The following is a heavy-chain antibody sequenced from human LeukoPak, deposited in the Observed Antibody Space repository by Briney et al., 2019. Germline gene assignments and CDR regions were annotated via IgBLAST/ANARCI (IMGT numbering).Heavy chain of an antibody. CDR3: ARRDDPTNFDY. Sequence: GSLRLSCAASGFTFSSYAMHWVRQAPGKGLEWVAVISYDGSNKYYADSVKGRFTISRDNSKNTLYLQMNSLRAEDTAVYYCARRDDPTNFDYWGQGTLVIVSS. J-gene: IGHJ4*02. CDR2: ISYDGSNK. V-gene: IGHV3-30-3*01. D-gene: IGHD3-16*01. CDR1: GFTFSSYA.